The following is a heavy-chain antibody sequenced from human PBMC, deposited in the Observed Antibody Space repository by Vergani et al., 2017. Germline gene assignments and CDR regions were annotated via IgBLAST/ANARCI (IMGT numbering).Heavy chain of an antibody. Sequence: EVQLVESGGGLVKRGGSLRLSCAASGFTFSSYSMNWVRQAPGKGLEWVSSIRSSSSYIHYSDSLKGRFTISRDNAKSSLYLQMNRLRAEDTGVYYCARDRYDLGSGSYPYVYYYGLDVWGQGTAVAVSS. CDR2: IRSSSSYI. J-gene: IGHJ6*02. V-gene: IGHV3-21*01. CDR3: ARDRYDLGSGSYPYVYYYGLDV. D-gene: IGHD3-10*01. CDR1: GFTFSSYS.